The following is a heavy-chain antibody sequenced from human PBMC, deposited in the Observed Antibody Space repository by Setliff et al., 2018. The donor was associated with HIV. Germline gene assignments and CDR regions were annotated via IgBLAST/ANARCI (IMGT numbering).Heavy chain of an antibody. J-gene: IGHJ4*02. D-gene: IGHD5-12*01. CDR3: ATSKEWLIKSPFDN. V-gene: IGHV3-43*01. CDR1: GFTFDDYT. CDR2: ISWDGYNT. Sequence: GGSLRLSCAASGFTFDDYTMHWVRQAPGKAPEWVSLISWDGYNTYYADSVQGRFTISRDNSKNSLYLRMSSLGAEDTGIYYCATSKEWLIKSPFDNWGQGTPVTVSS.